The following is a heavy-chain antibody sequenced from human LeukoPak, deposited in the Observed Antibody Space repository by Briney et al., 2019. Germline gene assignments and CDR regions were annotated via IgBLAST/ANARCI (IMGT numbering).Heavy chain of an antibody. CDR3: ARQAQGITIYGMDV. CDR2: INHSGST. Sequence: SETLSLTCAVYGGSFSGYYWSWIRQPPGKGLEWIGEINHSGSTNYNPSLKSRVTLSVDTSKNQLSLKLSIVTAADTAVYYCARQAQGITIYGMDVWGQGTTVTVSS. J-gene: IGHJ6*02. V-gene: IGHV4-34*01. D-gene: IGHD3-3*01. CDR1: GGSFSGYY.